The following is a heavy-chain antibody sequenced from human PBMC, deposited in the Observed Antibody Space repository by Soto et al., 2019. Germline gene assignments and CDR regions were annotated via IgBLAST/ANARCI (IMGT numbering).Heavy chain of an antibody. CDR1: GYTFTSYG. CDR3: ASAWGVGVREGYYYGMDV. D-gene: IGHD1-26*01. J-gene: IGHJ6*02. V-gene: IGHV1-18*03. Sequence: QVQLVQSGAEVKKPGASVKVSCKASGYTFTSYGISWVRQAPGQGLEWMGWISAYNGNTNYAQKLQGRVTMTTDTSTSTAYMELRSLRSDDMAVYYCASAWGVGVREGYYYGMDVWGQGTTVTVSS. CDR2: ISAYNGNT.